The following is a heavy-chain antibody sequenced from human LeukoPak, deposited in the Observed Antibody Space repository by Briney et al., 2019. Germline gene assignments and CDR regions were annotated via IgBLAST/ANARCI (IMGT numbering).Heavy chain of an antibody. J-gene: IGHJ4*02. CDR2: ISTSSTTI. CDR1: GFTFSIYN. V-gene: IGHV3-48*02. Sequence: QPGGSLRLSCAASGFTFSIYNMNWVRQAPGKGLEWVSYISTSSTTIYYADSVKGRFTISRDNAKNSLYLQMNSLRDEDTAVYYCARGGRTTTVVTQWGQGILVTVPS. D-gene: IGHD4-23*01. CDR3: ARGGRTTTVVTQ.